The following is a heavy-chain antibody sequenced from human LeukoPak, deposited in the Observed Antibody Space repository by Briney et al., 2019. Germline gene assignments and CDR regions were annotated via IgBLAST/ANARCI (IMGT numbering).Heavy chain of an antibody. J-gene: IGHJ4*02. D-gene: IGHD6-19*01. Sequence: PSETLSLTCIVSGYSISSSYSWGWIRQPPGKGREWIWSIYHSGNTHYHPSLKSRVTISVDTSKNQFSLKLSSVTAADTAVYYCARHFYSRGFTTDYGGQGPLVTVSS. CDR1: GYSISSSYS. CDR2: IYHSGNT. V-gene: IGHV4-38-2*02. CDR3: ARHFYSRGFTTDY.